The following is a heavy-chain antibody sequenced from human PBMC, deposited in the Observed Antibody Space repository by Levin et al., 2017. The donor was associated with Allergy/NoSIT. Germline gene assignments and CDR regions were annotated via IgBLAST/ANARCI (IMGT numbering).Heavy chain of an antibody. Sequence: PGESLKISCKASGGTFSSYAISWVRQAPGQGLEWMGGIIPIFGTANYAQKFQGRVTITADESTSTAYMELSSLRSEDTAVYYCAGGDSSGWSYYYYYGMDVWGQGTTVTVSS. CDR3: AGGDSSGWSYYYYYGMDV. CDR2: IIPIFGTA. V-gene: IGHV1-69*01. J-gene: IGHJ6*02. CDR1: GGTFSSYA. D-gene: IGHD3-22*01.